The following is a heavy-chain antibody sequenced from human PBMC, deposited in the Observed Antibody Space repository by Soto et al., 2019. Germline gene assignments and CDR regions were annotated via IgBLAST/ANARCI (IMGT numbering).Heavy chain of an antibody. V-gene: IGHV1-69*01. CDR1: GGTFSSYA. CDR2: IIPIFGTA. Sequence: QVQLVQSGAEVKKPGSSVKVSCKASGGTFSSYAISWVRQAPGQGLEWMGGIIPIFGTANYAQKFQGRVTITADESTSTAYMVLSSLRSEDPAVYYCASGSYYYGSDLYYYYGMDVWGQGTTVTVSS. CDR3: ASGSYYYGSDLYYYYGMDV. D-gene: IGHD3-10*01. J-gene: IGHJ6*02.